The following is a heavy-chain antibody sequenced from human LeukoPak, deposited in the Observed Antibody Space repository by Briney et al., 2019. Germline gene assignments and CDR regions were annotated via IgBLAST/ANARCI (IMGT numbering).Heavy chain of an antibody. CDR1: GGTFSSYA. Sequence: SVKVSCKASGGTFSSYAISWVRQAPGQGLEWIGGIIPIFGTANYAQEFQGRVTITTDESTSTAYMELSSLRSEDTAVYYCARAPIVGATNAFDIWGQGTMVTVSS. J-gene: IGHJ3*02. CDR2: IIPIFGTA. CDR3: ARAPIVGATNAFDI. V-gene: IGHV1-69*05. D-gene: IGHD1-26*01.